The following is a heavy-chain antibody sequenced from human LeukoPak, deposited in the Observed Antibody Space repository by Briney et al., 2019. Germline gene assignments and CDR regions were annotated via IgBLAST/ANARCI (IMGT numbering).Heavy chain of an antibody. V-gene: IGHV3-53*01. Sequence: PGGSLRLSCAASGFTVSNNYMSWVRQAPGKGLEWVSVIYTGGTTYYADSVKGRFTISRDNSKNTLYLQMNSLRAEDTVVYYCARSPWGITMIAEAWGQGTLVTVSS. J-gene: IGHJ5*02. D-gene: IGHD3-22*01. CDR1: GFTVSNNY. CDR2: IYTGGTT. CDR3: ARSPWGITMIAEA.